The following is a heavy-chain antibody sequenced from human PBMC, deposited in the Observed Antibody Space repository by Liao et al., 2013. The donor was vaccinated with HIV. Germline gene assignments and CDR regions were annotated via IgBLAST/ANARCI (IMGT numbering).Heavy chain of an antibody. CDR2: ISHTGST. V-gene: IGHV4-39*07. CDR1: GGSISSSTFY. Sequence: QLQLQESGPGLVKPSETLSLTCTVSGGSISSSTFYWGWIRQPPGKGLEYIGTISHTGSTYSNPSLKSRVTISIDTSKDQFSLKLSSMIAADTAMYYCARSYDFWSGYYVFDLWGQGTLVTVSS. D-gene: IGHD3-3*01. J-gene: IGHJ4*02. CDR3: ARSYDFWSGYYVFDL.